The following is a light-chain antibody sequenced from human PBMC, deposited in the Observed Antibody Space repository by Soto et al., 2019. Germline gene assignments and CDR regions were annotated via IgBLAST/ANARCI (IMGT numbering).Light chain of an antibody. Sequence: EIVLTQSPGTLSLSPGERATLSCRASQSVSSSYLAWYQQKPGQPPRLLISGASSRATGIPDRFSGSGSGADFTLTINRLEPEDFAVYYCQQYGSVPLTFGGGTKVEIK. CDR3: QQYGSVPLT. J-gene: IGKJ4*01. V-gene: IGKV3-20*01. CDR2: GAS. CDR1: QSVSSSY.